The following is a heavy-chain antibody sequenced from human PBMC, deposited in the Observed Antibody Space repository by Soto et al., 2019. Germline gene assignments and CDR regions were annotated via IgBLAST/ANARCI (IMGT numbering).Heavy chain of an antibody. CDR2: IYYSGST. CDR3: ARGKEDIWGSYRSRPYYYYYYMDV. D-gene: IGHD3-16*02. Sequence: SETLSLTCTVSGGSISSYYWSWIRQPPGKGLEWIGYIYYSGSTNYNPSLKIRVTISVDTSKNQFSLKLSSVTAADTAVYYCARGKEDIWGSYRSRPYYYYYYMDVWGKGTTVTVSS. J-gene: IGHJ6*03. CDR1: GGSISSYY. V-gene: IGHV4-59*01.